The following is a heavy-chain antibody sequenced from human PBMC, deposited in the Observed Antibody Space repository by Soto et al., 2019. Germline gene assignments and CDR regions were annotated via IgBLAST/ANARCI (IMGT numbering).Heavy chain of an antibody. D-gene: IGHD6-19*01. CDR1: GGSISSYY. CDR2: IYYSGST. CDR3: ARGSTVAGTWDFDY. J-gene: IGHJ4*02. V-gene: IGHV4-59*01. Sequence: SETLSLTCTVSGGSISSYYWSWIRQPPGKGLEWIGYIYYSGSTNYNPSLKSRVTISVDTSKNQFSLKLSSVTAADTAVYYCARGSTVAGTWDFDYWGQGTLVTVSS.